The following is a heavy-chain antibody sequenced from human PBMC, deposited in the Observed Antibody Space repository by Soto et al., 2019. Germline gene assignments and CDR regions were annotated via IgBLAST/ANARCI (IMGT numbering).Heavy chain of an antibody. D-gene: IGHD4-17*01. Sequence: QLHLQESGPGLVRPSETLSLTCTVSGGSISSSTYHWGWIRQAPGTGLEWIGTMYYSGSIYYNPSVKRRVTISVDTSRNQFSLKVDSVTAADTAVYYCARRHDYDEYGIYWGFDLWGRGTLVTVSS. CDR1: GGSISSSTYH. CDR2: MYYSGSI. J-gene: IGHJ2*01. V-gene: IGHV4-39*01. CDR3: ARRHDYDEYGIYWGFDL.